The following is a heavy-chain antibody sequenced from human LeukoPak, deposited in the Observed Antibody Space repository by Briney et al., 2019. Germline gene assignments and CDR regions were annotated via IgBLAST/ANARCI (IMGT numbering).Heavy chain of an antibody. J-gene: IGHJ4*02. CDR3: ARDEEQLGLGDY. Sequence: GGSLRLSCAASGFTFSSYAMHWVRQAPGKGLEWVAVISYDGSNKYYADSVKGRFTISRDNSKNALYLQMNSLRAEDTAVYYCARDEEQLGLGDYWGQGTLVTVSS. V-gene: IGHV3-30-3*01. CDR1: GFTFSSYA. D-gene: IGHD6-6*01. CDR2: ISYDGSNK.